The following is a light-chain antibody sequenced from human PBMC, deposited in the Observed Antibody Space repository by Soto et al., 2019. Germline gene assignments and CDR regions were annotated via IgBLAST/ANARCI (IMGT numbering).Light chain of an antibody. CDR2: DNN. Sequence: QSVLTQPPSVSGAPGQRVTISCTGRRSNFGAGYDVHWYQQLPGTAPKLLIYDNNNRPSGVPDRFSASKSGTSASLAITGLQAEDEADYYFQSYDSLSGVVFGGGTQLTVL. CDR1: RSNFGAGYD. V-gene: IGLV1-40*01. J-gene: IGLJ2*01. CDR3: QSYDSLSGVV.